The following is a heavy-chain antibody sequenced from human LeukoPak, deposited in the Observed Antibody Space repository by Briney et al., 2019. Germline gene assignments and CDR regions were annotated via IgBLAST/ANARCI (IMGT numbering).Heavy chain of an antibody. D-gene: IGHD3-3*01. V-gene: IGHV3-30*04. CDR3: ARDGVRFLEWLSTYYFDY. CDR1: GFTFSSYA. CDR2: IADDGRNK. Sequence: GGSLRLSCAASGFTFSSYAMHWVCQAPGKGLKWVAVIADDGRNKYYADSVKGRFTISRDNSNNTLYLQMNSLRAEDTAVYYCARDGVRFLEWLSTYYFDYWGQGTLVTVSS. J-gene: IGHJ4*02.